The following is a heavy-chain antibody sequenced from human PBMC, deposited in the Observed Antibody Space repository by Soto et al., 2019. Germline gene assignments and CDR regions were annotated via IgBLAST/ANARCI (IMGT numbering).Heavy chain of an antibody. Sequence: QVQLVQSGAEVKKPGASVKVSCKASGYNFTSYGISWVRQAPGQGLEWMGWTSAYNGNTNYAQKLQGRVTMTTDTFTSTAYMALRSMRSADTAVYYCARESSISCHDYWGQGTLGTVSS. CDR1: GYNFTSYG. D-gene: IGHD6-13*01. CDR2: TSAYNGNT. CDR3: ARESSISCHDY. V-gene: IGHV1-18*01. J-gene: IGHJ4*02.